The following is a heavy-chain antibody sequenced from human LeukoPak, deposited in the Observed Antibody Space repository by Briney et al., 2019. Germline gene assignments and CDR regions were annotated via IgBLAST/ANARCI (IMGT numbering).Heavy chain of an antibody. CDR3: ARERGTAYDFWSGYYTPFDYYYYMDV. Sequence: SQTLSLTCTVSGASISSGSYYWSWIRQPAGKGLEWIGRVYTSGSTNYNPSLRSRVNISLDTPKNQFSLKLISVTAADTAVYYCARERGTAYDFWSGYYTPFDYYYYMDVWGKGTTVTVSS. CDR1: GASISSGSYY. J-gene: IGHJ6*03. CDR2: VYTSGST. V-gene: IGHV4-61*02. D-gene: IGHD3-3*01.